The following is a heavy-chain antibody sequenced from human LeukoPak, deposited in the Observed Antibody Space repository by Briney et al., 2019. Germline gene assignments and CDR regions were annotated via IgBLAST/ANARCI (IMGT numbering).Heavy chain of an antibody. CDR1: GGTFSSYA. J-gene: IGHJ4*02. Sequence: GASVKVSCKASGGTFSSYAISWVRQAPGQGLEWMGGIIPIFGTANYAQKLQGRVMITADESTSTAYMELSSLRSEDTAVYYCARGHPPSYYDFWSGYYLPDFDYWGQGTLVTVSS. D-gene: IGHD3-3*01. CDR2: IIPIFGTA. V-gene: IGHV1-69*01. CDR3: ARGHPPSYYDFWSGYYLPDFDY.